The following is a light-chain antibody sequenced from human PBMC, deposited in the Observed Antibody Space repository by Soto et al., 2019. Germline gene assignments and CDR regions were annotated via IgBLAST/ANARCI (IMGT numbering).Light chain of an antibody. V-gene: IGKV3-11*01. Sequence: EIELTHSQATLSVSPSEGATLXVRASQSVSIDLAWYQQTPGQAPRLLIYGASTRATGIPARFSGSGSGTDFTLTISSLEPEDFAVYYCQQRSKWVTFGRGTKVDI. J-gene: IGKJ4*01. CDR2: GAS. CDR3: QQRSKWVT. CDR1: QSVSID.